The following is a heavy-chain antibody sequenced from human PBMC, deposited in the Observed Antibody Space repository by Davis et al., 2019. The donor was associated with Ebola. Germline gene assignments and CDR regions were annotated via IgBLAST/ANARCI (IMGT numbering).Heavy chain of an antibody. CDR2: ISSSGEST. Sequence: GGSLRLSCAASGFTFSSYAMSWVRQAPGKGLEWVSVISSSGESTYYAGSVKGRFTISRDNSKNTLSLQMNSLRAEDTAVYFCAKGNAGSGYSAPDYWGQGTLVTVSS. CDR1: GFTFSSYA. CDR3: AKGNAGSGYSAPDY. J-gene: IGHJ4*02. V-gene: IGHV3-23*01. D-gene: IGHD2-15*01.